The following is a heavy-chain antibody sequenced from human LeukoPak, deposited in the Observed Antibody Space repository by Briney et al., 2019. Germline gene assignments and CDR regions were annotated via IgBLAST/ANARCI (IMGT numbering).Heavy chain of an antibody. D-gene: IGHD3-10*01. V-gene: IGHV4-4*02. CDR3: AREGLGETYFEY. Sequence: SQTLSLTCAVSGGSITTRNFWSWVRQPPGKGLEWIAEMHHDGSANYNPSLKSRVSMSVDKSKNHFSLRLTSVTAADTAVYYCAREGLGETYFEYWGRGILVTVSS. CDR1: GGSITTRNF. CDR2: MHHDGSA. J-gene: IGHJ4*02.